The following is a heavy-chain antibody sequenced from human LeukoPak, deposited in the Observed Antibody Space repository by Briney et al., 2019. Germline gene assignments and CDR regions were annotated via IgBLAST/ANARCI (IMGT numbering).Heavy chain of an antibody. Sequence: SETLSLTCTVSGDSISSYYWSWIRQPAGKGLEWIGRIYTSGSTNYNPSLKSRLTMSVDTSKNQFSLQLSSVTAADTAVYYCARDLSNRGRDYYYYMDVWGKGTTVTVSS. CDR3: ARDLSNRGRDYYYYMDV. D-gene: IGHD7-27*01. J-gene: IGHJ6*03. CDR2: IYTSGST. CDR1: GDSISSYY. V-gene: IGHV4-4*07.